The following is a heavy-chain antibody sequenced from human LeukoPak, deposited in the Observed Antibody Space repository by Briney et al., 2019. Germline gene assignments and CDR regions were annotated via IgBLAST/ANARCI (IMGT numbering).Heavy chain of an antibody. CDR3: ARAGMGGSHPADY. D-gene: IGHD1-26*01. CDR1: GFTFSSYG. Sequence: PGGSLRLSCAAPGFTFSSYGMHWVRQAPGKGLERVAVIWYDGSNKYYADSVKGRFTISRDNSKNTLYLQMNSLRAEDTAVYYCARAGMGGSHPADYWGQGTLVTVSS. CDR2: IWYDGSNK. V-gene: IGHV3-33*01. J-gene: IGHJ4*02.